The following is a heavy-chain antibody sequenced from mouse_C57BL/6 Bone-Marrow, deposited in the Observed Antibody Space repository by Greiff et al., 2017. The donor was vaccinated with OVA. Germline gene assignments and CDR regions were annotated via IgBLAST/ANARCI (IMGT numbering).Heavy chain of an antibody. CDR3: ARGDYYDYYAMDD. Sequence: QVQLQQPGAELVRPGTSVKLSCKASGYTFTSYWMHWVKQRPGQGLEWIGVIDPSDSYTNYNQKFKGKATLTVDTSSSTAYMQLSSLTSEDSAVYYCARGDYYDYYAMDDWGQGTSVTVSS. J-gene: IGHJ4*01. D-gene: IGHD2-1*01. CDR2: IDPSDSYT. V-gene: IGHV1-59*01. CDR1: GYTFTSYW.